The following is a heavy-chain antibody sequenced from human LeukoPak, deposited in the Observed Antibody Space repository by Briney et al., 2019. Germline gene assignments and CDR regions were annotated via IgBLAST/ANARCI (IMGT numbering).Heavy chain of an antibody. CDR3: ASARGYSSEYK. D-gene: IGHD6-19*01. V-gene: IGHV3-23*01. Sequence: GGSLRLSCAVSGFAFTSNAISWVRQAPGKGLEWVSTIGGGVSTRYYADSVKGRFTISRDNSKNTLYLRMNSLRAEDTALYYCASARGYSSEYKWGQGTLVTVSS. CDR2: IGGGVSTR. J-gene: IGHJ4*02. CDR1: GFAFTSNA.